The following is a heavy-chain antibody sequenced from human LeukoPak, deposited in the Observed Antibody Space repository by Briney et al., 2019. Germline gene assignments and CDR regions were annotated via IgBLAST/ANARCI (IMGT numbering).Heavy chain of an antibody. D-gene: IGHD6-6*01. Sequence: GASLRLSCEASGYTFTGYYMYWVRQAPGQGLEWMGWINPNSGGTYYAQKFQGRVTMTRATSIRTGYMELSRLRSDDTAVYYSARTEYSSSSGGFDPWGQGTLVTVSS. CDR2: INPNSGGT. J-gene: IGHJ5*02. V-gene: IGHV1-2*02. CDR3: ARTEYSSSSGGFDP. CDR1: GYTFTGYY.